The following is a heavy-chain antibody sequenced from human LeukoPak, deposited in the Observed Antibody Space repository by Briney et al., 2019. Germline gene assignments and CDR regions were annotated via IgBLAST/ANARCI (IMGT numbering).Heavy chain of an antibody. CDR2: INHSGST. CDR3: ASALSGSAYWYFDL. CDR1: GGSFSGYY. J-gene: IGHJ2*01. Sequence: SETLSLTCAVYGGSFSGYYWSWIRQPPGKGLEWIGEINHSGSTNYNPSLKSRVTISVDTSKNQFSLKLSSVTAADTAVYYCASALSGSAYWYFDLWGRGTLVTVSS. D-gene: IGHD3-22*01. V-gene: IGHV4-34*01.